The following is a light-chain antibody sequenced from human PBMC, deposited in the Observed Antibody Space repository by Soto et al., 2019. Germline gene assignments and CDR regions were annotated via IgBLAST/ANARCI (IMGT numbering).Light chain of an antibody. J-gene: IGKJ1*01. V-gene: IGKV1-5*01. Sequence: DVPMTQSPSTLSASVGDRVTITCRASQTISYWLAWYQQKPGKAPKLLIYDASSLESGVPSRFSGSRSGTEFTLTISNLQPYDFATYYCQQYNNYPRTFGQGTKVELK. CDR2: DAS. CDR1: QTISYW. CDR3: QQYNNYPRT.